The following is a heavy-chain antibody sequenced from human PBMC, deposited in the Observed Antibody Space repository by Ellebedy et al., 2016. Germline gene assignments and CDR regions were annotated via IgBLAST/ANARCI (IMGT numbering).Heavy chain of an antibody. CDR1: GFTFTDYW. J-gene: IGHJ4*02. V-gene: IGHV3-74*01. Sequence: GESLKISCAASGFTFTDYWMHWVRQGPGMGLEWVSRINSDGTRYADSVEGRFTISTDNAKNMLYLEMNSLRAEDTAVYYCVREGHYISGARKGPLDYWGRGTLVTVSS. CDR2: INSDGT. CDR3: VREGHYISGARKGPLDY. D-gene: IGHD6-19*01.